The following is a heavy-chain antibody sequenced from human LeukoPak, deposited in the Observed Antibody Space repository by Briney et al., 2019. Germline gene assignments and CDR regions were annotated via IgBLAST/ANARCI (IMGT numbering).Heavy chain of an antibody. CDR1: GFTFSSYS. V-gene: IGHV3-23*01. CDR2: ISGSGGST. CDR3: AKLKACTNGVCYTGWFDP. D-gene: IGHD2-8*01. Sequence: PGGSLRLSCAASGFTFSSYSMNWVRQTPGKGLEWVSAISGSGGSTYYADSVKGRFTISRDNSKNTLYLQMNSLRAEDTAVYYCAKLKACTNGVCYTGWFDPWGQGTLVTVSS. J-gene: IGHJ5*02.